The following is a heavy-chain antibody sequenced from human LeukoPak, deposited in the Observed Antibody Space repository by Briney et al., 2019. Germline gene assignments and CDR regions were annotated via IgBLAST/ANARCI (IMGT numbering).Heavy chain of an antibody. J-gene: IGHJ5*02. CDR1: GGSFSGYY. CDR2: IHHSGST. CDR3: ARGLRREHHRRVPRLNWFDP. Sequence: SETLSLTCAVYGGSFSGYYWSWIRQPPGKGLEWIGEIHHSGSTNYNPSLKSRVTISVDTSKNQFSLKLSSVTAADTAVYYCARGLRREHHRRVPRLNWFDPWGQGTLVTVSS. V-gene: IGHV4-34*01. D-gene: IGHD1/OR15-1a*01.